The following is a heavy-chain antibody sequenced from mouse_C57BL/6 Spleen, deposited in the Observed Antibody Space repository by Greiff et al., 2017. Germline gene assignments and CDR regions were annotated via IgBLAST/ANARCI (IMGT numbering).Heavy chain of an antibody. CDR3: SRLRAMDY. V-gene: IGHV1-50*01. CDR1: GYTFTSYW. Sequence: VQVQLQPGAELVKPGASVKLSCTASGYTFTSYWMQWVKQRPGQGLEWIGEIDPSDSYTNYNQKFKGKATLTVDTSSSTAYMQLSSLTSEDSAFYDCSRLRAMDYWGQGTSVTVSS. J-gene: IGHJ4*01. CDR2: IDPSDSYT.